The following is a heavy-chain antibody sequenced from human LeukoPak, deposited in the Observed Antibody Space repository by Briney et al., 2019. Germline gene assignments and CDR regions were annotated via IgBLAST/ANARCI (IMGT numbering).Heavy chain of an antibody. Sequence: PSETLSLTCTVSGGSISSSSYYWGWIRQPPGKGLEWIGSIYYSGSTYYNPSLKSRVTISVDTSKNQFSLKLSSVTAAETAVYYRAREGELDPGPWGQGTLVTVSS. CDR3: AREGELDPGP. CDR2: IYYSGST. J-gene: IGHJ5*02. CDR1: GGSISSSSYY. D-gene: IGHD3-10*01. V-gene: IGHV4-39*07.